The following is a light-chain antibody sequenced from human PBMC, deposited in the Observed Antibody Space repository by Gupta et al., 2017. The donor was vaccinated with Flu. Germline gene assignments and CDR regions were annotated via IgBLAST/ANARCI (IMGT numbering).Light chain of an antibody. Sequence: QSALTQPASVSGSPGQSITISCTGTSSDVGGYKYVSWYQQHPGKAPKLLIYEVNNRPSGVSNRVSGSKSGNMASRTISGLQAEDEAQYHCSSYTSITSLVIFGGGTKLTVL. CDR1: SSDVGGYKY. J-gene: IGLJ2*01. CDR3: SSYTSITSLVI. V-gene: IGLV2-14*01. CDR2: EVN.